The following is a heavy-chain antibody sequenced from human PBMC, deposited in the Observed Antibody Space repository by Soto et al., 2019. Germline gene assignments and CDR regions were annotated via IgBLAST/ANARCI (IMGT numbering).Heavy chain of an antibody. CDR2: ISAYNGNT. CDR1: GYTFTSYG. J-gene: IGHJ6*03. V-gene: IGHV1-18*01. CDR3: AREPTGVCYYYYMDV. Sequence: QVQLVQSGAEVKKPGASVKVSCTASGYTFTSYGISWVRQAPGQGLEWMGWISAYNGNTNYARKLQGRVTMTTDTPARTAYMELRSLRSDDTAVYYCAREPTGVCYYYYMDVWGKGTTVSFS. D-gene: IGHD3-10*01.